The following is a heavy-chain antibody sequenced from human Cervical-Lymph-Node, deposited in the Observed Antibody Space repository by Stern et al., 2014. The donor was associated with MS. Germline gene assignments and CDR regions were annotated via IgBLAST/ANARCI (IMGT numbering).Heavy chain of an antibody. CDR2: IYWDDAT. D-gene: IGHD6-6*01. CDR3: AHRDDWQLDFAY. J-gene: IGHJ4*02. CDR1: GFSLTTNGVS. V-gene: IGHV2-5*02. Sequence: QITLKESGPTLVIPTQTLTLTCTFSGFSLTTNGVSVGWIRQSPGKALECLSLIYWDDATRYSPSLKSRLSITKDTSKNQVLLTMTNVEPVDTAKYYCAHRDDWQLDFAYWGQGIPVTVSS.